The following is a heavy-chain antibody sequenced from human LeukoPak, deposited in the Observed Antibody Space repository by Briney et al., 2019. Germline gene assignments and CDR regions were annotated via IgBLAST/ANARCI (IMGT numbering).Heavy chain of an antibody. CDR1: EFTFSSYA. CDR3: AKGGGIDAFDF. CDR2: ISASGCST. Sequence: LPGGSLRLSCAASEFTFSSYAMQWVRQAPGKGLEWVSGISASGCSTYYADSVKGRFTISRDNSKNTLYLQMNSLRAEDTAIYYCAKGGGIDAFDFWGQGTMVTVSS. D-gene: IGHD3-10*01. V-gene: IGHV3-23*01. J-gene: IGHJ3*01.